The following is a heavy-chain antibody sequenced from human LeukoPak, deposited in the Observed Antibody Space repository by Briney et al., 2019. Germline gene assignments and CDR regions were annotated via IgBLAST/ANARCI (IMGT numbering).Heavy chain of an antibody. CDR3: TADMPASSRAADY. CDR1: GFAFSDAW. D-gene: IGHD2-15*01. Sequence: GGSLRLSCAASGFAFSDAWMSWVRQAPGMGLEWDGRIKTKADGGTTEYAAPVKGRFSISRDDSKTTLYLQINSLRSEDTAVYYRTADMPASSRAADYWGQGTLVSVSS. J-gene: IGHJ4*02. CDR2: IKTKADGGTT. V-gene: IGHV3-15*01.